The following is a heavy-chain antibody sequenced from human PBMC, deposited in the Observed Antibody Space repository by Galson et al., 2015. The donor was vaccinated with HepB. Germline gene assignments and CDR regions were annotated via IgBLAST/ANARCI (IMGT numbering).Heavy chain of an antibody. CDR3: ARDRTPYSYVDY. J-gene: IGHJ4*02. CDR2: IIPIYGTP. D-gene: IGHD5-18*01. V-gene: IGHV1-69*13. Sequence: SVKVSCKASGGTFRSYAISWVRQAPGQGLEWMGGIIPIYGTPKYAQKFRGRVTISADVSTNTVYLELSRLSSDDTAFYYCARDRTPYSYVDYWGQGTLVTVYS. CDR1: GGTFRSYA.